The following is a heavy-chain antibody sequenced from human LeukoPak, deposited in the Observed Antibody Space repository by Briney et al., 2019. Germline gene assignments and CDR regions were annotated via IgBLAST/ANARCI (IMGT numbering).Heavy chain of an antibody. V-gene: IGHV3-74*01. J-gene: IGHJ5*02. CDR2: INSDGSST. D-gene: IGHD6-19*01. Sequence: GGSLRLSCAASGFTFSSYWMHWVRQAPGKGLVWVSRINSDGSSTSYADSVKGRFTISRDNAKNTLYLQMNSLRAEDTAVYYCAREQIDCWPNEAQQWLVSGVFRHNWFDPWGQGTLVTVSS. CDR3: AREQIDCWPNEAQQWLVSGVFRHNWFDP. CDR1: GFTFSSYW.